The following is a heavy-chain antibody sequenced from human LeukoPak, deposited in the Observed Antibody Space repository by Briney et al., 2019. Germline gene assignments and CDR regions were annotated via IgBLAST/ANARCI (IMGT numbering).Heavy chain of an antibody. CDR1: GGSISSYY. Sequence: SETLSFTCTVSGGSISSYYWSWIRQPPGKGLEWLGYIFYSGSTNYNPSLKSRVTISVDTSKNQFSLKLSSVTAADTAVYYCARHGSVSSGALVWGQGTLVTVSS. V-gene: IGHV4-59*08. D-gene: IGHD3-22*01. J-gene: IGHJ4*02. CDR3: ARHGSVSSGALV. CDR2: IFYSGST.